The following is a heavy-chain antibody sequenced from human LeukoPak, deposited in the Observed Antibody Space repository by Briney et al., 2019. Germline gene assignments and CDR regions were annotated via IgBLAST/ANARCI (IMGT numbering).Heavy chain of an antibody. CDR1: GYTLTRYY. V-gene: IGHV1-2*04. J-gene: IGHJ3*02. Sequence: GASVKVSCKASGYTLTRYYMHWVRQAPGQGLEWMGWINPNSGGTNYAQKFQGWVTITRDTSISTAYMELSRLRSDDTAVYYCARAAYPTTEGACDIWGQGTMVSVSS. CDR3: ARAAYPTTEGACDI. CDR2: INPNSGGT. D-gene: IGHD4-17*01.